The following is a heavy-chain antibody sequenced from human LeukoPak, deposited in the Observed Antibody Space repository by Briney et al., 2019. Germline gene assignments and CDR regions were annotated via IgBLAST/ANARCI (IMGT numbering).Heavy chain of an antibody. CDR3: AREVLDYGDGSYYYYGMDV. Sequence: GGSLRLSCAASGSTFSSYGMHWVRQAPGKGLEWVAVIWYDGSNKYYADSVKGRFTISRDNSKNTLYLQMNSLRAEDTAVYYCAREVLDYGDGSYYYYGMDVWGQGTTVTVSS. J-gene: IGHJ6*02. V-gene: IGHV3-33*01. CDR1: GSTFSSYG. CDR2: IWYDGSNK. D-gene: IGHD4-17*01.